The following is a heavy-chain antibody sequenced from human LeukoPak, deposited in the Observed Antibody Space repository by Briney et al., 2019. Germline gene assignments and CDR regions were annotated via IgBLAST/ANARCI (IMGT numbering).Heavy chain of an antibody. J-gene: IGHJ4*02. CDR2: IWYDGSNK. Sequence: GGSLRLSCAASGFNFDTYAMHWVRQAPGQGLEWVAIIWYDGSNKYYSDSVKGRFTISRDNSKNTLYVQMSSLRAEDTAVYYCARDFYHDSSGCIDYWGQGTLVTVSS. CDR1: GFNFDTYA. D-gene: IGHD3-22*01. CDR3: ARDFYHDSSGCIDY. V-gene: IGHV3-30*02.